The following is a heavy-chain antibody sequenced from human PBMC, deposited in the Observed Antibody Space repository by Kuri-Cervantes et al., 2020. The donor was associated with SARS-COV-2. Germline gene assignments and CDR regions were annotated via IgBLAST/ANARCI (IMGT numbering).Heavy chain of an antibody. V-gene: IGHV3-15*01. J-gene: IGHJ5*02. CDR2: MKSKTDGGTT. CDR3: TTYVGYCSTTSCDGVWLDP. D-gene: IGHD2-2*01. Sequence: GGSLRLSCAASGFTLSNAWMSWERQAPGKGLEWVGRMKSKTDGGTTDYAAPVKGRFTISRDDSKNTLYLQMNSLKSEDTAVYYCTTYVGYCSTTSCDGVWLDPWGQGTLVTVSS. CDR1: GFTLSNAW.